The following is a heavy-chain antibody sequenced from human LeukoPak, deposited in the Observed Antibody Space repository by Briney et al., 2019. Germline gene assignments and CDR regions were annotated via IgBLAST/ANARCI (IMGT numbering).Heavy chain of an antibody. CDR2: IYYSGST. Sequence: SETLSLTCAVYGGSFSGYYWSWIRQPPGKSLEWIGYIYYSGSTYYNPSLKSRVTISVDTSKNQFSLKLSSVTAADTAVYYCARGWRGDAFDIWGQGTMVTVSS. CDR3: ARGWRGDAFDI. CDR1: GGSFSGYY. V-gene: IGHV4-34*01. J-gene: IGHJ3*02. D-gene: IGHD3-3*01.